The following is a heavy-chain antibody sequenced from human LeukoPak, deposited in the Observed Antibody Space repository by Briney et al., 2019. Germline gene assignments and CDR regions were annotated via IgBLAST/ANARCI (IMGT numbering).Heavy chain of an antibody. D-gene: IGHD2-2*02. V-gene: IGHV3-74*01. CDR1: GFTFSTYW. CDR3: ARGRYCSSTSCYRAFDI. J-gene: IGHJ3*02. Sequence: PGGSVSLFGAASGFTFSTYWMYWVRQAPGKGLVWVSRINSEGSRTSYADSVKGRVTISRDNAKNTLYLQMNSLRAEDTAVYYCARGRYCSSTSCYRAFDIWGQGTKVTVSS. CDR2: INSEGSRT.